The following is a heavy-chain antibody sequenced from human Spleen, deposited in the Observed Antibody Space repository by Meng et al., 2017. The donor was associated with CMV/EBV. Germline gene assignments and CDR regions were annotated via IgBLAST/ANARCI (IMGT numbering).Heavy chain of an antibody. CDR2: INHSGST. D-gene: IGHD2-2*01. V-gene: IGHV4-34*01. CDR3: ASVVPAAKTVDY. Sequence: CAVCGGALSGCYWGGISEPPGKGLEWIGEINHSGSTKYNPSLKSRVTISVDTSKNQFSLKLSSVTAADTAVYYCASVVPAAKTVDYWGQGTLVTVSS. CDR1: GGALSGCY. J-gene: IGHJ4*02.